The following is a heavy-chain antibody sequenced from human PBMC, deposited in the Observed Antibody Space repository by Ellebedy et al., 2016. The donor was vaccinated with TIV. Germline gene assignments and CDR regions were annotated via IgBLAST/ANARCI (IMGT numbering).Heavy chain of an antibody. CDR2: INSDGSST. CDR3: ARVGTQYCSGGSCYAFHY. J-gene: IGHJ4*02. V-gene: IGHV3-74*01. CDR1: GFTFSSYW. Sequence: GGSLRLSXAASGFTFSSYWMHWVRQAPGKGLVWVSRINSDGSSTSYADSVKGRFTISRDNAKNTLYLQMNSLRAEDTAVYYCARVGTQYCSGGSCYAFHYWGQGTLVTVSS. D-gene: IGHD2-15*01.